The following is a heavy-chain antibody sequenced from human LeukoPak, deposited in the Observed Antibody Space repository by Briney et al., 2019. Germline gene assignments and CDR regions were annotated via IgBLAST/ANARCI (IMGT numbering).Heavy chain of an antibody. Sequence: PSETLSLTCTVSGGSISSYYWSWIRQPPGKGLEWIGYIYYSGSTNYNPSLKSRVTISVDTSKNQSSLKLSSVTAADTAVYYCARGSTYYYDSSGPFDYWGQGTLVTVSS. CDR3: ARGSTYYYDSSGPFDY. J-gene: IGHJ4*02. CDR1: GGSISSYY. CDR2: IYYSGST. D-gene: IGHD3-22*01. V-gene: IGHV4-59*01.